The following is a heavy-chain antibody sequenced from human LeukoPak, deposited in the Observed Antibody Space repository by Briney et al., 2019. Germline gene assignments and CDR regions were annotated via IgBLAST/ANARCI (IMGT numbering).Heavy chain of an antibody. J-gene: IGHJ4*02. D-gene: IGHD5-18*01. CDR2: IYYHENT. V-gene: IGHV4-39*02. CDR1: GGSISSSSDY. CDR3: AREGGYSYGDVPLHFDY. Sequence: PSETLSLTCTVSGGSISSSSDYWGWIRQAPGKGLEWIGSIYYHENTYYNSSLKSRVTISVDTSKNQFSLKLNSATAADTAVYYCAREGGYSYGDVPLHFDYWGQGTLVTVSS.